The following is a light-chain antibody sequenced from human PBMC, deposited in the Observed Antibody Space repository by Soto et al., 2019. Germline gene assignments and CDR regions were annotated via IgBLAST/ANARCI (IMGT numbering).Light chain of an antibody. CDR1: QGIANE. CDR3: LQDHNYPRT. CDR2: AAS. Sequence: ANQMTQSPSSLSASVGDRVSITCRASQGIANELGWYQQRPGKAPQLLIYAASTLESGVPSRFSGSGSGTYFTLTISSLRPEDGATYYCLQDHNYPRTFGQGTKVEIK. J-gene: IGKJ1*01. V-gene: IGKV1-6*01.